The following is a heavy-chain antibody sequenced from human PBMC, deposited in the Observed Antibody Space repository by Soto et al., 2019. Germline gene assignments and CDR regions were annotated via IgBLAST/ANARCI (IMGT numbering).Heavy chain of an antibody. CDR1: GYTFTNND. CDR2: MNPGSGDT. V-gene: IGHV1-8*02. Sequence: GASVKVSCKASGYTFTNNDVSWVRQATGQGLEWMGWMNPGSGDTGYAQKFQGRVTMTRDISIATAYMELNSLTSEDTAIYYCARMESFGSLNWFDPWGQGXLVTVCS. J-gene: IGHJ5*02. D-gene: IGHD5-18*01. CDR3: ARMESFGSLNWFDP.